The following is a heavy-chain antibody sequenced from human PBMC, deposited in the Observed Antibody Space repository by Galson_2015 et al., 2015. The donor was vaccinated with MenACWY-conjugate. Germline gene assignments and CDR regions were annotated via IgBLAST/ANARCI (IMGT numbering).Heavy chain of an antibody. V-gene: IGHV3-7*01. CDR1: GFTFSNYW. Sequence: SLRLSCAASGFTFSNYWMHWVRQAPGKGLEWVANIKQDGSGKYYVDSVKGRFIISRDNAKNSLLLQMDSLRAEDTALYYCARAKEQWLSKTFDLWGQGTMVTVSS. CDR2: IKQDGSGK. CDR3: ARAKEQWLSKTFDL. J-gene: IGHJ3*01. D-gene: IGHD6-19*01.